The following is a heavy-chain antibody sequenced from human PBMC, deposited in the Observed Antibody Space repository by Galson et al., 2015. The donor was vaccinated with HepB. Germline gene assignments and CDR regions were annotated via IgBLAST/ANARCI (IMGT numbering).Heavy chain of an antibody. Sequence: SETLSLTCAVYGGSLSGYYWSWIRQPPGKGLEWLGEINYSGSTSYNPSVKSRVTISVDTSKNQFSLKLRPVTAADTAVYYCARGGSEMATISFDPWGQGTPVTVSS. J-gene: IGHJ5*02. CDR2: INYSGST. V-gene: IGHV4-34*01. CDR1: GGSLSGYY. CDR3: ARGGSEMATISFDP. D-gene: IGHD5-24*01.